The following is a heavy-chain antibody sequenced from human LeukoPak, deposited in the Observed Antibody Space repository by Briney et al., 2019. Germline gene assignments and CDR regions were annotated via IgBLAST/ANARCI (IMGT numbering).Heavy chain of an antibody. CDR1: GFTFSSYW. CDR3: ARDLGDYVGYDAFDI. J-gene: IGHJ3*02. V-gene: IGHV3-48*04. Sequence: PGGSLRLSCAASGFTFSSYWMHWVRQAPGKGLEWLSYISSSGSNKYYADSLKGRFTISRDNAKNSLYLQMNSLRAEDTADYYCARDLGDYVGYDAFDIWGQGTRVTVSS. D-gene: IGHD4-17*01. CDR2: ISSSGSNK.